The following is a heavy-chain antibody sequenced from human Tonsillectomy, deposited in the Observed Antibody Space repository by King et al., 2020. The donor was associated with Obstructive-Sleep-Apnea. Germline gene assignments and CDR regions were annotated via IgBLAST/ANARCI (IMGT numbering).Heavy chain of an antibody. CDR1: GYTFTGYY. D-gene: IGHD3-10*01. V-gene: IGHV1-2*04. CDR3: AREYYGSGSHGKHMDV. J-gene: IGHJ6*02. Sequence: QLVQSGAEVKKPGASVKVSCKASGYTFTGYYIHWVRQAPGQGLEWMGWINPHSGGTDYEQKFQAWVTITRDTSISTAYMELSRLRSDDTAVYYCAREYYGSGSHGKHMDVWGQGTTVTVSS. CDR2: INPHSGGT.